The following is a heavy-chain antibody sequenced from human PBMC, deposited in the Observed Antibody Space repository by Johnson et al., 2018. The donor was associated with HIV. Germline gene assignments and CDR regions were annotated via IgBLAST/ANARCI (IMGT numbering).Heavy chain of an antibody. CDR1: GFTFSSYA. CDR3: ATEGAAAAAGPSDAFDI. Sequence: QVQLVESGGGVVQPGRSLRLSCAASGFTFSSYAMHWVRQAPGTGLEWVAVISYDGSNKYYADSVKGRFTISRDNSKNTLYLQMNSLPFEDTAVYYCATEGAAAAAGPSDAFDIWGQGTMVTVSS. V-gene: IGHV3-30*04. CDR2: ISYDGSNK. D-gene: IGHD6-13*01. J-gene: IGHJ3*02.